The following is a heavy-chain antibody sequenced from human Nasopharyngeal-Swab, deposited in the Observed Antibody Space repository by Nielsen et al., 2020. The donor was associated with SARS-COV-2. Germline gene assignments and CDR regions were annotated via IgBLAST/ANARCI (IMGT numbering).Heavy chain of an antibody. V-gene: IGHV4-39*01. CDR1: GGSISSSSYY. CDR3: ARGSIVVVLAAVHHYFDY. Sequence: SETLSLTCTVSGGSISSSSYYWGWIRQPPGKGLEWIGSIYYSGSTYYNPSLKSRVTISVDTSKNQFSLKLSSVTAADTAVYYCARGSIVVVLAAVHHYFDYWGQGTLVTVSS. D-gene: IGHD2-2*01. J-gene: IGHJ4*02. CDR2: IYYSGST.